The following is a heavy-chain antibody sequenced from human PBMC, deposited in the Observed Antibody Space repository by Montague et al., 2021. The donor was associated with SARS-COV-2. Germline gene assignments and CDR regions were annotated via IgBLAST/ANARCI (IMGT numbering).Heavy chain of an antibody. CDR2: ISDSGST. CDR3: ARHYSATLPAVY. V-gene: IGHV4-59*08. CDR1: GGSISSFY. D-gene: IGHD2-15*01. J-gene: IGHJ4*02. Sequence: SETLSLTCTVSGGSISSFYWSWLRQPPRKGLEWIGYISDSGSTNYNPSLTSRITMSVDTSKNQFSLKVNSVTAADTAVYYCARHYSATLPAVYWGQGTLVTVSS.